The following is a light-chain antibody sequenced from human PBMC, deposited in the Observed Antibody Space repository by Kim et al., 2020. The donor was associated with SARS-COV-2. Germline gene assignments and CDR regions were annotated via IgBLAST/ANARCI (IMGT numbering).Light chain of an antibody. J-gene: IGKJ5*01. Sequence: DIQMTQSPSSLSASVGDRVTITCQASQQISNHLNWFQQKPGKAPKLLIYDASNLGTGVPSRFSGGESGTDFTFTISSLQPEDIATYYCQQYDNVPITFGQGTRLEIK. CDR1: QQISNH. CDR3: QQYDNVPIT. CDR2: DAS. V-gene: IGKV1-33*01.